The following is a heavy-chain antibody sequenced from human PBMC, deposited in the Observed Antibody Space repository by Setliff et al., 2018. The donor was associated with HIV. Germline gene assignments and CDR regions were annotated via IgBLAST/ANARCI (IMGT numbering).Heavy chain of an antibody. V-gene: IGHV3-7*01. CDR2: IKQDGSEK. J-gene: IGHJ4*02. D-gene: IGHD3-10*01. CDR1: DFSFSSYW. CDR3: ARDHAPYYNGLESNPHYTDYFDY. Sequence: GGSLSLSCAASDFSFSSYWMSWVRQAPGKGLEWVATIKQDGSEKYYVDSVKRRCTISRAISKNVVYLQMSSLRGDDTAVYYCARDHAPYYNGLESNPHYTDYFDYWGLGTLVTVSS.